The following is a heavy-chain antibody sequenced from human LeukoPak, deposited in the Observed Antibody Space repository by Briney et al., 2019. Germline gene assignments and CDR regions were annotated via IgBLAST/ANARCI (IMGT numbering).Heavy chain of an antibody. J-gene: IGHJ5*02. CDR3: ARVWSTGYSYGTNWFDP. CDR1: GYTFTAYY. V-gene: IGHV1-18*04. Sequence: GASVKVSCKASGYTFTAYYMHWVRQATGQGLEWMGWISAYNGNTNYAQKLQGRVTMTTDTSTSTAYMELRSLRSDDTAVYYCARVWSTGYSYGTNWFDPWGQGTLVTVSS. CDR2: ISAYNGNT. D-gene: IGHD5-18*01.